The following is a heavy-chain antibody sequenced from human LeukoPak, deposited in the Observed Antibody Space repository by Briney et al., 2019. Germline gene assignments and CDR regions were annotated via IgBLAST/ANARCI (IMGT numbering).Heavy chain of an antibody. CDR2: ISWDGGST. Sequence: GGSLRLSCAASGFTFEDYAMHWVRQAPGKGLEWVSLISWDGGSTYYADSVKGRFTISRDNSKNSLYLQMNSLRAEDTALYYCAKDQRRFGGVIVPLDYWGQGTLVTVSS. D-gene: IGHD3-16*02. J-gene: IGHJ4*02. V-gene: IGHV3-43D*03. CDR1: GFTFEDYA. CDR3: AKDQRRFGGVIVPLDY.